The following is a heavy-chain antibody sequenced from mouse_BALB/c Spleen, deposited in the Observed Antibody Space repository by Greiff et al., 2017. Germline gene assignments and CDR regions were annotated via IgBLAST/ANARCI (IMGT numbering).Heavy chain of an antibody. V-gene: IGHV2-9-2*01. Sequence: VQLQQSGPGLVAPSQSLSITCTVSGFSLNSYDISWIRQPPGKGLEWLGVIWTGGGTNYNSAFMSRLSISKDNSKNQVFLKMNSLQTDDTAIYYCVRVGYGNYWFAYWGQGTLVTVSA. CDR1: GFSLNSYD. CDR3: VRVGYGNYWFAY. CDR2: IWTGGGT. D-gene: IGHD2-10*02. J-gene: IGHJ3*01.